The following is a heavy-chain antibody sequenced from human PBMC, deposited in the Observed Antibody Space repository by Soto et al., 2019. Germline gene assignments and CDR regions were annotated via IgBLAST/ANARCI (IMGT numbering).Heavy chain of an antibody. J-gene: IGHJ4*02. CDR3: ATARYSGGFYFDY. D-gene: IGHD1-26*01. Sequence: GGSLRLSCAASGFTVSNNYMSWVRQAPGKGLEWVSIIYSGGDTYHADSVKGRFTISRDNSKNTLFLHMDSLRAEDTAVYYCATARYSGGFYFDYWGQGTLVTVS. CDR2: IYSGGDT. V-gene: IGHV3-53*01. CDR1: GFTVSNNY.